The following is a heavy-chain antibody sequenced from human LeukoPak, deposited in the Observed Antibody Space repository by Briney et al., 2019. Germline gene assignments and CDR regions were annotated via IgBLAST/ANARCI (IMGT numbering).Heavy chain of an antibody. V-gene: IGHV4-34*01. D-gene: IGHD6-13*01. CDR2: IYYSGST. CDR3: ARPQGGLGSSSWSNREYYFDY. Sequence: SETLSLTCAVYGGSFSGYYWSWIRQPPGKGLEWIGSIYYSGSTYYNPSLKSRVTLSVDTSKNQFSLKLSSVTAADTAVYYCARPQGGLGSSSWSNREYYFDYWGQGTLVTVSS. J-gene: IGHJ4*02. CDR1: GGSFSGYY.